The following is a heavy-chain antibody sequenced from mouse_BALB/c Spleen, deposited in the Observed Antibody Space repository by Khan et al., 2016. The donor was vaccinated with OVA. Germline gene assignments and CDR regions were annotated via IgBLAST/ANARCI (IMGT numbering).Heavy chain of an antibody. D-gene: IGHD1-2*01. CDR3: ARTARIKY. CDR2: ISYSGST. V-gene: IGHV3-2*02. CDR1: GYSITSGYG. Sequence: EVQLEESGPGLVKPSQSLSLTCTVTGYSITSGYGWNWIRKFPGNQLEWMGYISYSGSTNYNPSLKSRISITRDTSKNQFFLQLNSVTTEDTATYYCARTARIKYWGQGTTLTVSS. J-gene: IGHJ2*01.